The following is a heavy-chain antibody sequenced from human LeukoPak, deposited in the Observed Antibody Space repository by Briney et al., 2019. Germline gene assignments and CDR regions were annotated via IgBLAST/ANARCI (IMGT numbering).Heavy chain of an antibody. Sequence: SETLSLTCGVYGGSFSDYYWSWIRQPPGKGLEWIGEINHSGSTNYNPSLKSRVTISVDTSKNQFSLKLSSVTAADTAVYYCARQGEMATDFDYWGQGTLVTVSS. CDR1: GGSFSDYY. CDR2: INHSGST. J-gene: IGHJ4*02. CDR3: ARQGEMATDFDY. V-gene: IGHV4-34*01. D-gene: IGHD5-24*01.